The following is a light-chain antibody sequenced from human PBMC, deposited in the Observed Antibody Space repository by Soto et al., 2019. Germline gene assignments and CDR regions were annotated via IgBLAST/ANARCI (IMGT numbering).Light chain of an antibody. CDR3: HQNSNTPYT. Sequence: DIQMTQSPSSLSASVGDRVTVTCRASQTISNYLNWYQQKPGKAPKVLIYAASNLQSGVPSRFSGSGSGTVFTLTISSLQPEDFATYYCHQNSNTPYTFGQVTKLEI. CDR1: QTISNY. CDR2: AAS. J-gene: IGKJ2*01. V-gene: IGKV1-39*01.